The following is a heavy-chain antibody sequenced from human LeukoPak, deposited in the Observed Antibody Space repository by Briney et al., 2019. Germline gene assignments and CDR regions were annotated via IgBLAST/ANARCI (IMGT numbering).Heavy chain of an antibody. CDR1: GGSFSGYY. Sequence: SETLSLTCAVYGGSFSGYYWSWIRQPPGKGLEWIGEINHSGSTNYNPSLKSRVTISVHTSKNQFSLKLSSVTAADTAVYYCARGRGPLRYPDYWGQGTLVTVSS. CDR3: ARGRGPLRYPDY. CDR2: INHSGST. V-gene: IGHV4-34*01. D-gene: IGHD3-9*01. J-gene: IGHJ4*02.